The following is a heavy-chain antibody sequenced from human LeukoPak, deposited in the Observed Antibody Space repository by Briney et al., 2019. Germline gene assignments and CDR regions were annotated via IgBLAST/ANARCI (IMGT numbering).Heavy chain of an antibody. V-gene: IGHV3-9*01. D-gene: IGHD3-22*01. J-gene: IGHJ4*02. Sequence: GGSLRLSCAASGFTFDDYAMHWVRQAPGKGLEWVSGISWNSGSIGYADSVKGRFTTSRDNAKNSLYLQMNSLRAEDTALYYCAKGKSSRYDSSGYTFDYWGQGTLVTVSS. CDR2: ISWNSGSI. CDR3: AKGKSSRYDSSGYTFDY. CDR1: GFTFDDYA.